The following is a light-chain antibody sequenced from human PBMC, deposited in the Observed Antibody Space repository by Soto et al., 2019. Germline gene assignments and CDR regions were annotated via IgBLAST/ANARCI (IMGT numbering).Light chain of an antibody. Sequence: EIVMTQSPATLSVSPGERVTLSCRASESISTNLVWYQQKPGQAPRLLIYGASTLQSGVPSRFSGSGSGTDFTLTISSLQPEDIATYYCQKYHSAPRTFGQGTKVDIK. CDR1: ESISTN. CDR3: QKYHSAPRT. J-gene: IGKJ1*01. V-gene: IGKV3-15*01. CDR2: GAS.